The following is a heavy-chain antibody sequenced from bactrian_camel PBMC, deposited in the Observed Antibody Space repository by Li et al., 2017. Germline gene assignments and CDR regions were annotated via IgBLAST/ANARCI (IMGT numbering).Heavy chain of an antibody. D-gene: IGHD6*01. Sequence: HVQLVESGGGAVQAGGSLTLSCAASGYSGGFVCMAWFRQPPGKEREGVASFTTRARSTDYADFVKARFTISQDSARNTLYLQMNDLKPEDTAMYICAADLVCPRGIGHEYSYWGQGTQVTVS. V-gene: IGHV3S1*01. CDR1: GYSGGFVC. CDR3: AADLVCPRGIGHEYSY. CDR2: FTTRARST. J-gene: IGHJ4*01.